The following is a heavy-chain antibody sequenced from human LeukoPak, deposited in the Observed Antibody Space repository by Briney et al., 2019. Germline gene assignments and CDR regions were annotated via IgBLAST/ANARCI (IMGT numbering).Heavy chain of an antibody. J-gene: IGHJ4*02. V-gene: IGHV3-7*01. Sequence: PGGSLRLSCAASRFTFSSYWMSWVRQAPGKGLEWVVNIKQDGSEVHYVDSVRGRFTISRDNAMNSLYLQMNSLRVEDTAVYYCARDTRGIFDYWGQGTLVTVSS. D-gene: IGHD3-10*01. CDR3: ARDTRGIFDY. CDR2: IKQDGSEV. CDR1: RFTFSSYW.